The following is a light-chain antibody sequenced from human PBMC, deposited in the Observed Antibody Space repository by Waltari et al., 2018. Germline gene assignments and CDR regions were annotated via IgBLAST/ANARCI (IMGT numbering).Light chain of an antibody. V-gene: IGKV3-20*01. CDR3: QQYGSSVLYT. CDR2: GAS. CDR1: QTLSKNY. J-gene: IGKJ2*01. Sequence: IVLTQSPATLSLSPGESATLSCRASQTLSKNYLAWYQPKPGQAPRRLIYGASSRAAGIPDRFSGSGSGTYFTLTISRLEPDDFAMYYCQQYGSSVLYTFGQGTKLEIK.